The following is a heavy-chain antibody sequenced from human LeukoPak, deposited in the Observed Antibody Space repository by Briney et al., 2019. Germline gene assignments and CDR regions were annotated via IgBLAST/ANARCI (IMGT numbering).Heavy chain of an antibody. J-gene: IGHJ3*02. CDR3: ARRSMTGGAFDI. Sequence: ASVKVSCKASGYTFTSSYMHWVRQAPGQGLEWRGIINPSGGSTSYAQKFQGRVTMTRDMSTSTVYMELSSLRSEDTAVYYCARRSMTGGAFDIWGQGTMVTVSS. CDR2: INPSGGST. CDR1: GYTFTSSY. D-gene: IGHD3-16*01. V-gene: IGHV1-46*01.